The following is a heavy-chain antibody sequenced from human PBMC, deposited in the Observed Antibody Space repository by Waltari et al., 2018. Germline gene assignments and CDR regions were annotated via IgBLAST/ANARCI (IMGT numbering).Heavy chain of an antibody. D-gene: IGHD1-26*01. CDR2: ISSSGSTI. J-gene: IGHJ3*02. CDR3: ARVRVGYSGSFFDI. Sequence: EVQLVESGGGLVQPGGSLRLSCAASGFTFSSYEMNWVRPAPGKGLEWVSYISSSGSTIYYADSVKGRVTISRDNAKNSLYLQMNSLRAEDTAVYYCARVRVGYSGSFFDIWGQGTMVTVSS. V-gene: IGHV3-48*03. CDR1: GFTFSSYE.